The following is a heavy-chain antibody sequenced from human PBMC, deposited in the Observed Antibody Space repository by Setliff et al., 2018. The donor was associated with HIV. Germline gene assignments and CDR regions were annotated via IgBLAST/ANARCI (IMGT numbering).Heavy chain of an antibody. CDR1: GYTFTNYY. J-gene: IGHJ4*02. D-gene: IGHD3-22*01. V-gene: IGHV1-46*01. CDR2: IYPRGGGT. CDR3: ARDFYYYDSSAPHPQTYYFDF. Sequence: ASVKVSCKASGYTFTNYYIHWVRQAPGQGLEWMGIIYPRGGGTTYAQTFQGRATMTSDTSTSTVYMELSSLRSEDTAMYYCARDFYYYDSSAPHPQTYYFDFWGQGTLVTVSS.